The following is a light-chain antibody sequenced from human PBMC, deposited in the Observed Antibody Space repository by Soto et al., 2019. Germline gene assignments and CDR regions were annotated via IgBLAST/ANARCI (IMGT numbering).Light chain of an antibody. CDR3: QQYGYLSWT. Sequence: EIVLTQSPGTLSLSPGERATLSCRASQNVDSNYLAWYQQKPGQDPRLIIFAASGRATGIPDRFSGSGSGTHFTLTISRLEPEDFAVYYCQQYGYLSWTFGQGTKVEI. J-gene: IGKJ1*01. V-gene: IGKV3-20*01. CDR1: QNVDSNY. CDR2: AAS.